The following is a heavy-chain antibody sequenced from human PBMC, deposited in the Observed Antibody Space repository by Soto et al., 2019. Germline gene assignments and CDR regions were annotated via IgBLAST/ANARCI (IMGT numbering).Heavy chain of an antibody. J-gene: IGHJ4*02. CDR3: TTDLSCGDDCYVRTFDY. CDR2: IKSIPDGGTA. Sequence: LRLSCAASAFTLSNAWMNWVRQAPGKGLEWVGRIKSIPDGGTADYAAPVQGRFTISRDESKNTLYLQMNSLKTEDSAVYYCTTDLSCGDDCYVRTFDYWGQGTLVTVSS. D-gene: IGHD2-21*02. V-gene: IGHV3-15*07. CDR1: AFTLSNAW.